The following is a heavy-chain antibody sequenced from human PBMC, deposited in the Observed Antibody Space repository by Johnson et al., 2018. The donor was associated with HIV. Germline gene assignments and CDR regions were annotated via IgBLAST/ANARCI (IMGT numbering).Heavy chain of an antibody. CDR3: AKEDSSSWNAFDI. Sequence: QVQLVESGGGVVQPGGSLRLSCAASGFTFSNYGMHWVRQSPGKGLEWVAFIRYDGSNKYYVDSVKGRFTISRDNSKNTLYLQMNSLRAEDTAVNYCAKEDSSSWNAFDIWGQGTMVTVSS. CDR1: GFTFSNYG. D-gene: IGHD6-6*01. V-gene: IGHV3-30*02. CDR2: IRYDGSNK. J-gene: IGHJ3*02.